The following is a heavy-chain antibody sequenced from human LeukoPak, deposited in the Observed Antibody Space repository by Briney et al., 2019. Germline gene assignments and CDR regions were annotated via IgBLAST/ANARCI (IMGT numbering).Heavy chain of an antibody. V-gene: IGHV1-46*01. Sequence: ASVKVSCKASGYTFTRHYMNWVRQAPGQGLEWMGKINPSSGGTGYAQKFQGRVTMTRDTSTSTVYMELTSLRSEDTAVYYCARGRHYYDSSGPPRLFDYWGQGTLVTVSS. D-gene: IGHD3-22*01. CDR3: ARGRHYYDSSGPPRLFDY. CDR2: INPSSGGT. CDR1: GYTFTRHY. J-gene: IGHJ4*02.